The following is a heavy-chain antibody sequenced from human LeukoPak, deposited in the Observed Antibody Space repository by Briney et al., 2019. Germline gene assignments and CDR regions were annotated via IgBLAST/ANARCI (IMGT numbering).Heavy chain of an antibody. CDR1: EFTFSDHY. D-gene: IGHD5-18*01. CDR2: ISSSSSYI. J-gene: IGHJ4*02. CDR3: ARVRGGYSYGIDY. Sequence: GGSLRLSCAASEFTFSDHYMDWVRQAPGKGLEWVSSISSSSSYIYYADSVKGRFTISRDNAKNSLYLQMNGLRAEDTAVYYCARVRGGYSYGIDYWGQGTLVTVSS. V-gene: IGHV3-21*01.